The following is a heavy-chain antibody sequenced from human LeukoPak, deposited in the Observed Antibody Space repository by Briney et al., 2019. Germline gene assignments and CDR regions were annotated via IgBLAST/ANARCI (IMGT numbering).Heavy chain of an antibody. CDR2: ITYSGST. Sequence: SESLSLTCTVSGGSITSFHRSWIRQTPGKGLECIGYITYSGSTNYNPSLKSRVSMSLDTSKNQFSLKLTSVTAADTAVYYCARVLTVYSAYGPRFDPWGQGTLVTVSS. CDR1: GGSITSFH. J-gene: IGHJ5*02. V-gene: IGHV4-59*01. D-gene: IGHD5-12*01. CDR3: ARVLTVYSAYGPRFDP.